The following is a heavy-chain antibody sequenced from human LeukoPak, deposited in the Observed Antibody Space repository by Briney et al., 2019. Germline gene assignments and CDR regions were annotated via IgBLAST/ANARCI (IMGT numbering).Heavy chain of an antibody. CDR1: GGSISSSSYY. CDR2: IYYSGNT. Sequence: SETLSLTCTVSGGSISSSSYYWGWIRQPPGKGLEWIGSIYYSGNTYYNPSLKSRVTISVDTSKNQFSLKLSSVTAADTAVYYCARIGPYSNFDYWGQGTLVTVSS. V-gene: IGHV4-39*01. D-gene: IGHD4-4*01. CDR3: ARIGPYSNFDY. J-gene: IGHJ4*02.